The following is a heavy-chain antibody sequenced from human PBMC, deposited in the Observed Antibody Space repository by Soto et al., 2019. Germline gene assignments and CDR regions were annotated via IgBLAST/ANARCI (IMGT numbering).Heavy chain of an antibody. D-gene: IGHD3-10*01. CDR1: GGSISSGGNY. Sequence: QVQLQESGPGLVKSSQTLSLTCAVSGGSISSGGNYWSWIRQHPGKGLEWIGYSYYSGSTYYNPSLKSRVTISVDTSKNQFSLKLNSVTAADTAVYYCARARMVRGVIYYYGMDVWGQGTTVTVSS. CDR2: SYYSGST. J-gene: IGHJ6*02. CDR3: ARARMVRGVIYYYGMDV. V-gene: IGHV4-31*11.